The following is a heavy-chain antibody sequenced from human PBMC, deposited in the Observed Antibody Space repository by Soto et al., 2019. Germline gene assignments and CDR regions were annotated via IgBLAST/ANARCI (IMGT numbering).Heavy chain of an antibody. Sequence: PGGSLRLSCAASGFTFSSYGMHWVRQAPGKGLEWVAVIWYDGSNKYYADSVKGRFTISRDNSKNTLYLQMNSLRAEDTAVYYCARERSSSSGFGHYYYYGMDVWGQGTTVTAP. CDR3: ARERSSSSGFGHYYYYGMDV. V-gene: IGHV3-33*01. CDR1: GFTFSSYG. D-gene: IGHD6-6*01. J-gene: IGHJ6*02. CDR2: IWYDGSNK.